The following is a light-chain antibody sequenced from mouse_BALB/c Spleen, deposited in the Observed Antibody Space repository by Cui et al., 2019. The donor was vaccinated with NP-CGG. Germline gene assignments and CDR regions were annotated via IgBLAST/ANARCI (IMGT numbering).Light chain of an antibody. J-gene: IGKJ2*01. CDR3: QQWSSYA. Sequence: QIVLTQSPAIMSASPGEKVTMTCSASSSVSYMYWYQQKPGSSPRLLIYDTTNLASGVPVRFSGSGSGTSYSLTIGRMEAEDAATYYCQQWSSYAFGGGTKLEIK. CDR2: DTT. V-gene: IGKV4-55*01. CDR1: SSVSY.